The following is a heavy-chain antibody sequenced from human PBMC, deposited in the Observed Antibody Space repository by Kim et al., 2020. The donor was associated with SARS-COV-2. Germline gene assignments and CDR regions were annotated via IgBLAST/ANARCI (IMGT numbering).Heavy chain of an antibody. CDR3: ARARGGALENDY. D-gene: IGHD3-10*01. Sequence: SETLSLTCTVSGGSVSSGSYYWSWIRQPPGKGLEWIGYIYYSGSTNYNPSLKSRVTISVDTSKNQFSLKLSSVTAADTAVYYCARARGGALENDYWGQGTLVTVSS. V-gene: IGHV4-61*01. CDR1: GGSVSSGSYY. J-gene: IGHJ4*02. CDR2: IYYSGST.